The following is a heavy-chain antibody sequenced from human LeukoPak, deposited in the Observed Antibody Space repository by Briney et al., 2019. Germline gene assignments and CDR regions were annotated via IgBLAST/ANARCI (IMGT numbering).Heavy chain of an antibody. CDR3: ARDEYDYVWGSYRVLDY. CDR1: GGSISSSSYY. V-gene: IGHV4-39*07. CDR2: IYYSGST. D-gene: IGHD3-16*02. J-gene: IGHJ4*02. Sequence: PSETLSLTCTVSGGSISSSSYYWGWIRQPPGKGLEWIGSIYYSGSTYYNPSLKSRVTISVDTSKNQFSLKLSSVTAADTAVYYCARDEYDYVWGSYRVLDYWGQGTLVTVSS.